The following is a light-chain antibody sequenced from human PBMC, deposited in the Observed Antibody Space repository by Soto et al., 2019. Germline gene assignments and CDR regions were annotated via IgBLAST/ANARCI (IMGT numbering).Light chain of an antibody. CDR2: LGF. V-gene: IGKV2-28*01. CDR3: MQSLQTPLT. J-gene: IGKJ4*01. CDR1: QSLLHSNGYTY. Sequence: DIVMTQSPRSLPVTPGEPASISCKSSQSLLHSNGYTYLGWYLQKPGQSPQLLIYLGFNRASGVPDRFSGSGSGADFTLKISSVEAEDVGVYYCMQSLQTPLTFGGGTKVEIK.